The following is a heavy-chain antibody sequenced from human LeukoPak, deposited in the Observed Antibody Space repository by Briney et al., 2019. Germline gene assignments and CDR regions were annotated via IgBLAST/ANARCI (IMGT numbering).Heavy chain of an antibody. CDR3: ARDVWDYYDSSGYQAIGSNYMDV. CDR2: INPSGGST. J-gene: IGHJ6*03. Sequence: GASVKVSCKASGYTLTSYYMHWVRQAPGQGLEWMGIINPSGGSTSYAQKFQGRVTITTDESTSTAYMELSSLRSEDTAVYYCARDVWDYYDSSGYQAIGSNYMDVWGKGTTVTVSS. D-gene: IGHD3-22*01. V-gene: IGHV1-46*01. CDR1: GYTLTSYY.